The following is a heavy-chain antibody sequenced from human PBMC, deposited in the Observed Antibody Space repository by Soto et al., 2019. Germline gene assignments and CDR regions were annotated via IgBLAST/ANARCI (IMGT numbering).Heavy chain of an antibody. Sequence: QVQLVQSGAEVKKPGSSVKVSCKASGGTFSSYAISWVRQAPGQGLEWMGGIIPIFGTANYAQKFQGRVTITADESTSTAYMELSSLRSEDTAVYYCARASTRITMLVVDDPEYYFDYWGQGTLVTVSS. D-gene: IGHD3-22*01. CDR3: ARASTRITMLVVDDPEYYFDY. V-gene: IGHV1-69*01. CDR2: IIPIFGTA. J-gene: IGHJ4*02. CDR1: GGTFSSYA.